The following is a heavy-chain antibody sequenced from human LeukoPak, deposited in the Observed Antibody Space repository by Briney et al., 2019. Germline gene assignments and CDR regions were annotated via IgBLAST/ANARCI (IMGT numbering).Heavy chain of an antibody. J-gene: IGHJ4*02. Sequence: RASVKVSCKVSGYTLTELSMHWVRQAPGKGLERMGGFDPEDGETIYAQKFQGRVTMTEDTSTDTAYMELSSLRSEDTAVYYCATLPVGATIVDYWGQGTLVTVSS. CDR2: FDPEDGET. V-gene: IGHV1-24*01. CDR3: ATLPVGATIVDY. D-gene: IGHD1-26*01. CDR1: GYTLTELS.